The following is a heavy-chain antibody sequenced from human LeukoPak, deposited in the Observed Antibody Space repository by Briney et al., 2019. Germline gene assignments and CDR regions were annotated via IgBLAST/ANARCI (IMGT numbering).Heavy chain of an antibody. V-gene: IGHV3-23*05. Sequence: PGGSLRLSCAASGFTFSNYAMTWVRQAPGKGLEWVSGIYTNGRDTRYADSVKGRFTISRDNSKNTLYLQMHSLRVEDTAVYYCAHLVWEYVGGLDVWGQGTTVTVSS. J-gene: IGHJ6*02. D-gene: IGHD3/OR15-3a*01. CDR3: AHLVWEYVGGLDV. CDR1: GFTFSNYA. CDR2: IYTNGRDT.